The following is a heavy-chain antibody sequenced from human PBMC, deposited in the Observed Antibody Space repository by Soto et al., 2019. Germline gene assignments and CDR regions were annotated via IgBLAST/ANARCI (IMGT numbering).Heavy chain of an antibody. D-gene: IGHD4-4*01. Sequence: ASVKVSCKTSGYTFTDYYIHWVRQAPGHGLEWMGWINPDNGGTNYAQKFHDWVTLTRDTSITTVYMALNSLKSDDTAVYYCARGRKTTEPVGGEFDPWGQGTLVTVSS. CDR2: INPDNGGT. J-gene: IGHJ5*02. CDR3: ARGRKTTEPVGGEFDP. V-gene: IGHV1-2*04. CDR1: GYTFTDYY.